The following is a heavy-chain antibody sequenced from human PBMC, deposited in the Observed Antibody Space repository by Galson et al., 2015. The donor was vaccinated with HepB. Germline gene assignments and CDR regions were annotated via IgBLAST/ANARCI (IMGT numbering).Heavy chain of an antibody. V-gene: IGHV3-7*01. CDR3: ARGTYYDYVWGSYRYGAYFDY. CDR1: GFTFSSYW. D-gene: IGHD3-16*02. CDR2: IKQDGSEK. Sequence: SLRLSCAASGFTFSSYWMSWVRQAPGKGLEWVANIKQDGSEKYYVNSVKVRFAISRDNARNSLYLQMNSLRAEDTAVYYCARGTYYDYVWGSYRYGAYFDYWGQGTLVTVSS. J-gene: IGHJ4*02.